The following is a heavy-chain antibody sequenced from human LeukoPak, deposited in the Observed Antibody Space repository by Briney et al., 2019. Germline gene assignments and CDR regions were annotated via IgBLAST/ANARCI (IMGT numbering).Heavy chain of an antibody. CDR2: INPNSGGT. CDR3: ASGGGSGR. J-gene: IGHJ4*02. CDR1: GGTFSSYA. Sequence: ASVKVSCKASGGTFSSYAISWVRQAPGQGLEWMGWINPNSGGTNYAQKFQGRVTMTRDTSISTAYMELSRLRSDDTAVYYCASGGGSGRWGQGTLVTVSS. V-gene: IGHV1-2*02. D-gene: IGHD3-10*01.